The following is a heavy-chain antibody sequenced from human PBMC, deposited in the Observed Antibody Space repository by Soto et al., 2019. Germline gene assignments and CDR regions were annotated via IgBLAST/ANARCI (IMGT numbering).Heavy chain of an antibody. D-gene: IGHD3-16*01. CDR2: IHPGDSDT. V-gene: IGHV5-51*03. CDR1: GYNFATYW. CDR3: TRGAEAGIWSGFGAP. J-gene: IGHJ4*02. Sequence: QLVQSGAEVKNPGESLRISCQGSGYNFATYWIAWLRQLPGKGLEWMGIIHPGDSDTIYSPSFHGQVTFSADMSISTDYLIWSSLKASDTAMYYCTRGAEAGIWSGFGAPGGQGTLVTVSS.